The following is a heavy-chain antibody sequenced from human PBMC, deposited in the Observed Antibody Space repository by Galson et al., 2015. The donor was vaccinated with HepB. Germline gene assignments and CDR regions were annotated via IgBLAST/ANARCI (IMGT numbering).Heavy chain of an antibody. D-gene: IGHD5-18*01. V-gene: IGHV3-49*03. J-gene: IGHJ3*01. CDR2: IGGENHGGTT. CDR1: GFTFRDYS. CDR3: TRDSYGSYPIDAFDF. Sequence: SLILSCEGSGFTFRDYSLRWLRQAPGEGLEWGGFIGGENHGGTTYYAASVRDRFTISRDDSKTIAYLHMNSLRDEDTAAYYCTRDSYGSYPIDAFDFWGQGTVVTVSS.